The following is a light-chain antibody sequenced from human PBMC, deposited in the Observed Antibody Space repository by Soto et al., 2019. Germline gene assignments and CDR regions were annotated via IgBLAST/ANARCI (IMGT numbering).Light chain of an antibody. V-gene: IGLV2-23*01. CDR2: EGS. Sequence: QSVLTQPASVSGSPGQSITISCTGTSNDVGSYNLVSWYQHHPGKAPKLMIYEGSKRPSGVSNRFSGSKSGNTASLTISGLQAEDEADYYCCSYAGSRVFGGGTKLTVL. CDR1: SNDVGSYNL. CDR3: CSYAGSRV. J-gene: IGLJ3*02.